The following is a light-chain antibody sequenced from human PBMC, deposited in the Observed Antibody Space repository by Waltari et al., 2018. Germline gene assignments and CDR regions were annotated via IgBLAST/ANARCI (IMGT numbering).Light chain of an antibody. CDR1: SSAVGSSTY. Sequence: QSALTQPASVSGSPGQSITISCTGTSSAVGSSTYVSWYQQHPGKAPKLVIYDVNYRPSGVSNRFSGSKSDNTASLTISGLQAEDEADYYCASYKNYDTEVFGGGTKLTVL. CDR3: ASYKNYDTEV. J-gene: IGLJ2*01. V-gene: IGLV2-14*03. CDR2: DVN.